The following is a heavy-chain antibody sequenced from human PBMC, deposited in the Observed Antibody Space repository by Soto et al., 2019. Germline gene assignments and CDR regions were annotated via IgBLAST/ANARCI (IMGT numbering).Heavy chain of an antibody. CDR1: GFTFSLFT. J-gene: IGHJ6*02. D-gene: IGHD1-7*01. Sequence: QVPLRESGGGVVQPGRSLRLSCAASGFTFSLFTLHWVRQPPGKGLDWVAVVSTDVNNKFYASSVKGRFTISRDNSKNTMYLQMNNLSPEDTAVYYCARGNLDVWGQGTTVTVSS. CDR3: ARGNLDV. V-gene: IGHV3-30-3*01. CDR2: VSTDVNNK.